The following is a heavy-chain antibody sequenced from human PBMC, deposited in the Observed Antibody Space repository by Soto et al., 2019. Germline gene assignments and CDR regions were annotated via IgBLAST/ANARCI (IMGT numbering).Heavy chain of an antibody. D-gene: IGHD3-3*01. J-gene: IGHJ6*02. Sequence: PSETLSLTCTVSGGSISSGGYYWSWIRQHPGKGLEWIGYIYYSGSTYYNPSLKSRVTISVDTSKNQFSLKLSSVTAADTAVYYCARERYYDFWSGPRGGYYYYGMDVWDQGTTVTVSS. CDR1: GGSISSGGYY. CDR3: ARERYYDFWSGPRGGYYYYGMDV. V-gene: IGHV4-31*03. CDR2: IYYSGST.